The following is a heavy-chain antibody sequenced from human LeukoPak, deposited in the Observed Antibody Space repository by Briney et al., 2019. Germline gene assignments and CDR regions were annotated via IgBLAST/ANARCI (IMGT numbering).Heavy chain of an antibody. V-gene: IGHV3-74*01. CDR2: INGDGTTT. D-gene: IGHD2-2*02. J-gene: IGHJ4*02. Sequence: GGSLRLSCAASGFIFSPYWMHWVRQAPGKGLVWVSHINGDGTTTSYADSVKGRFTISRDNAQNTLYLQVNSLRAEDTAVYYCARGTALQDYWGQGTLVTVSS. CDR3: ARGTALQDY. CDR1: GFIFSPYW.